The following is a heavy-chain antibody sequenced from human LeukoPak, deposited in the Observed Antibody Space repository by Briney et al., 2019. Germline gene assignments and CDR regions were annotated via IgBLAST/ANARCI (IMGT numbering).Heavy chain of an antibody. Sequence: ASVKLSCKASGYTFTGYYMHWVRQAPGQGLEYIGWINPNSGDTNHEQNFQGRVTLTRDTSISTAYMGLSSLRSDDSAVYYCAGEYCSGGTCRQGFDYWGQGTLVTVSS. D-gene: IGHD2-15*01. J-gene: IGHJ4*02. V-gene: IGHV1-2*02. CDR3: AGEYCSGGTCRQGFDY. CDR1: GYTFTGYY. CDR2: INPNSGDT.